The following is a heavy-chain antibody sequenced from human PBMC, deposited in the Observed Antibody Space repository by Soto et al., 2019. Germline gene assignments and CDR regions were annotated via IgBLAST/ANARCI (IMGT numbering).Heavy chain of an antibody. Sequence: QVQLQESGPGLVKPSQTLSLTCTVSGGSISSGGYYWSWIRQHPGKGLEWIGYIYYSGSTYYNPSLKSRVTISVDTSKNQFSLKLSSVPAADTAVYYCAREKLGGGENDYGDYYWYFDLWGRGTLVTVSS. CDR3: AREKLGGGENDYGDYYWYFDL. V-gene: IGHV4-31*03. J-gene: IGHJ2*01. D-gene: IGHD4-17*01. CDR2: IYYSGST. CDR1: GGSISSGGYY.